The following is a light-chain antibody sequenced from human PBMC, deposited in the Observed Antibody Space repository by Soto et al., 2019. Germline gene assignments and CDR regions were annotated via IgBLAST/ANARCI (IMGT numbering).Light chain of an antibody. J-gene: IGLJ2*01. Sequence: QSALTQPASVSGSPGQSITISCTGTSSDVGGYNYVSWYQQHPGKAAKLMIYDVSNRPSWVSNRFSGSKSRNTASLTISGLQAEDEADYYCSSYTSSSTLVVFGGGTKVTVL. CDR1: SSDVGGYNY. CDR2: DVS. V-gene: IGLV2-14*01. CDR3: SSYTSSSTLVV.